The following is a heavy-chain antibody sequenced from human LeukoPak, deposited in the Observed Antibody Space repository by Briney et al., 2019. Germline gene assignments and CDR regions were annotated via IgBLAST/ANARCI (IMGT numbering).Heavy chain of an antibody. CDR2: IYYSGST. J-gene: IGHJ5*02. V-gene: IGHV4-34*01. Sequence: SETLSLTCAVYGGSFSGYYWSWIRQPPGKGLEWIGSIYYSGSTYYNPSLKSRVTISVDTSKNQFSLKLSSVTAADTAVYYCARQGYYDSSGYYYVFDPWGQGTLVTVSS. CDR1: GGSFSGYY. D-gene: IGHD3-22*01. CDR3: ARQGYYDSSGYYYVFDP.